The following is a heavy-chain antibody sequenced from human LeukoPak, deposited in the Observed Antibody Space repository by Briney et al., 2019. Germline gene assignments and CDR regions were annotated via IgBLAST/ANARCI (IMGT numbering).Heavy chain of an antibody. CDR2: IYYSGST. J-gene: IGHJ6*02. D-gene: IGHD2-2*01. V-gene: IGHV4-39*01. CDR3: ARGGIVVVPAAYYYYGMDV. Sequence: SETLSLTCTVSGGSISSSSYYWGWIRKPPGKGLEWIGSIYYSGSTYYNPSLKSRVTISVDTSKNPFSLKLSSVTAADTAVYYCARGGIVVVPAAYYYYGMDVWGQGTTVTVSS. CDR1: GGSISSSSYY.